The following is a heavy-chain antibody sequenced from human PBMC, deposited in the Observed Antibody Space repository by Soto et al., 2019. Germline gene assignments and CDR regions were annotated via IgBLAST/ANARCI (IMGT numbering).Heavy chain of an antibody. CDR3: AKDQSGGSYRLGRDPCWFDP. D-gene: IGHD1-26*01. Sequence: PGGSLRLSCAASGFTFSSYGMHWVRQAPGKGLEWVAVISYDGSNKYYADSVKGRFTISRDNSKNTLYLQMNSLRAEDTAVYYCAKDQSGGSYRLGRDPCWFDPWGQGTLVTVSS. V-gene: IGHV3-30*18. CDR2: ISYDGSNK. CDR1: GFTFSSYG. J-gene: IGHJ5*02.